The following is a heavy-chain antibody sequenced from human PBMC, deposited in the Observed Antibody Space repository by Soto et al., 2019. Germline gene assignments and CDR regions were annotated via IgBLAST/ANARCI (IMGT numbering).Heavy chain of an antibody. D-gene: IGHD2-2*02. V-gene: IGHV3-23*01. J-gene: IGHJ5*02. CDR3: AKDRGSGSTSWYNGWFDP. CDR1: GFTFSTYA. CDR2: IDNSGGIT. Sequence: PGGSLRLSCAASGFTFSTYAMSWVRQAPGKGLEWVSTIDNSGGITYYADSVKGRFAISRDNSKNTLYLQMNSLRAEDTAVYYCAKDRGSGSTSWYNGWFDPWGQGTLVTVSS.